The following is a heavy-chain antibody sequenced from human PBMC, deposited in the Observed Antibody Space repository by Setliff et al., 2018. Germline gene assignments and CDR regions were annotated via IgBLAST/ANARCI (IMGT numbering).Heavy chain of an antibody. Sequence: GGSLRLSCAASGFTFSSYALHWVRQAPGKGLEWVTLIAYEGIDKYYADSVKGRFTGARDNSKNTLYLQMNSLRAEDTAFYYCERGRHHDTLSGYIDFLGQGTLVTVSS. J-gene: IGHJ4*02. V-gene: IGHV3-30*04. CDR1: GFTFSSYA. D-gene: IGHD3-9*01. CDR3: ERGRHHDTLSGYIDF. CDR2: IAYEGIDK.